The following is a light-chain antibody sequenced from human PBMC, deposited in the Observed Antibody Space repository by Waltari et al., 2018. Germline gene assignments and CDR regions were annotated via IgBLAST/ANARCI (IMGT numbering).Light chain of an antibody. J-gene: IGKJ2*01. Sequence: EIVMTQSPATLSVSPEQAPTLSCRASRAIANNLAWYQQKPGQALRLLIYDASTRATGIPARFSGSWSGTEFTITITSLQSEDSAVYFCQQFNTGYSFGQGTKLEIK. CDR1: RAIANN. CDR2: DAS. CDR3: QQFNTGYS. V-gene: IGKV3-15*01.